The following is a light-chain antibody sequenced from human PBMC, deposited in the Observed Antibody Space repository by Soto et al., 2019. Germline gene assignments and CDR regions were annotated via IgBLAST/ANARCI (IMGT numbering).Light chain of an antibody. Sequence: EIVLTQSPATLSLSPGNRATLSCRASQSVSGYLAWYQQKPGQAPRLLIDDASNRATGIPARFSGSGSGTDFTPTITSLEPEDLVVYYCQQRSNWPSTFGGGTKVEI. CDR3: QQRSNWPST. CDR2: DAS. V-gene: IGKV3-11*01. J-gene: IGKJ4*01. CDR1: QSVSGY.